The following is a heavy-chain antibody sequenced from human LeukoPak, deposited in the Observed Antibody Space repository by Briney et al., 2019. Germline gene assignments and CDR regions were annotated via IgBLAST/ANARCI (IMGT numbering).Heavy chain of an antibody. CDR2: IYNDGST. D-gene: IGHD6-13*01. CDR3: ARFEVAAGTCDY. CDR1: GFIVSSNY. J-gene: IGHJ4*02. Sequence: GGSLRLSCAASGFIVSSNYMSWVRQAPGKGLEWVSVIYNDGSTYYADSVKGRFTISRDNSKNTPYLQMNSLRDEDTAVYYCARFEVAAGTCDYWGQGTLVTVSS. V-gene: IGHV3-53*01.